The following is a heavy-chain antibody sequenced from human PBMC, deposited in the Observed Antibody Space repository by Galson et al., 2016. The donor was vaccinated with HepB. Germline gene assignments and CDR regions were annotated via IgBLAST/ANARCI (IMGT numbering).Heavy chain of an antibody. Sequence: SLRLSCAASGFTFSNYAIHWVRQAPGKGLEWVALISYDGSNEYYADSVKGRFTISRDNSKNTLFLQMNSLRAEDAAVYYCAKNRDREWDLLSPFDYWGQGTLVTVSS. CDR2: ISYDGSNE. CDR3: AKNRDREWDLLSPFDY. D-gene: IGHD1-26*01. J-gene: IGHJ4*02. CDR1: GFTFSNYA. V-gene: IGHV3-30-3*02.